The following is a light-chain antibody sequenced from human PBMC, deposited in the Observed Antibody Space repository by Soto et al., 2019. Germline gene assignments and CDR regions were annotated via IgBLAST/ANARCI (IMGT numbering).Light chain of an antibody. V-gene: IGKV2-30*01. J-gene: IGKJ1*01. Sequence: DVVMTQSPLSLAVTLGQPASISCRSSQSLVYTDGNTYLTWFHQSPGQSPRRRIYNVAKRDSGVPDRFSGSLSCSDFTLEISSVDAEYVGVYYCIQGTHGWTFGQGTKVEIK. CDR3: IQGTHGWT. CDR1: QSLVYTDGNTY. CDR2: NVA.